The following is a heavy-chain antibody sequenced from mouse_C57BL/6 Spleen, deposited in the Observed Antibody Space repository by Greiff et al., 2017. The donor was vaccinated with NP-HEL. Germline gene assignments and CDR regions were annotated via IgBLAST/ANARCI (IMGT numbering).Heavy chain of an antibody. Sequence: VQLQQSGPELVKPGASVKISCKASGYTFTDYYMNWVKQSHGKSLEWIGDINPNNGGTSYNQKFKGKATLTVDKSSSTAYMELRSLTSEDSAVYYCARRYYSNYGFAYWGQGTLVTVSA. CDR2: INPNNGGT. J-gene: IGHJ3*01. CDR3: ARRYYSNYGFAY. CDR1: GYTFTDYY. D-gene: IGHD2-5*01. V-gene: IGHV1-26*01.